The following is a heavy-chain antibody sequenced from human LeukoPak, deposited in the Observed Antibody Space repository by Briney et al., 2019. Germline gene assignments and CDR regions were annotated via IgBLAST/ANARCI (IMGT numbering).Heavy chain of an antibody. D-gene: IGHD2-15*01. V-gene: IGHV3-72*01. CDR2: ARNKANSYTT. CDR1: GFSFSDHY. J-gene: IGHJ4*02. Sequence: PGGSLRLSCAASGFSFSDHYMDWVRQAPGKGLEWVGRARNKANSYTTEYAASVTGRFTISRDDSKNLLYLHMNSLTTEDTAVYYCARASDCSRGGCYTDFDYWGQGTLVTVSS. CDR3: ARASDCSRGGCYTDFDY.